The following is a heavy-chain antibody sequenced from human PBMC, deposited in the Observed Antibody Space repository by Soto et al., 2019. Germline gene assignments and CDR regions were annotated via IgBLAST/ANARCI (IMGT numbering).Heavy chain of an antibody. CDR1: GGTFSSYA. J-gene: IGHJ6*02. V-gene: IGHV1-69*13. Sequence: ASVKVSCKASGGTFSSYAISWVRQAPGQGLEWMGGIIPIFGTANYAQKFQGRVKITADESSSTAYMELSSLRSEDTAVYYCARASAMAVDRSSYSSGWYRLYYGMDVWGQGTTVTVSS. CDR2: IIPIFGTA. CDR3: ARASAMAVDRSSYSSGWYRLYYGMDV. D-gene: IGHD6-19*01.